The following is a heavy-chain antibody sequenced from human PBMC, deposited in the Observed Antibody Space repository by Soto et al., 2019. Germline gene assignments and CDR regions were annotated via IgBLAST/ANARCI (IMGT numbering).Heavy chain of an antibody. CDR2: INPSGGST. CDR1: GYTFTSYY. D-gene: IGHD1-1*01. CDR3: ATSRGVERGYYYYYYMDV. J-gene: IGHJ6*03. V-gene: IGHV1-46*01. Sequence: ASVKVSCKASGYTFTSYYMHWVRQAPGQGLEWMGIINPSGGSTSYAQKFQGRVTMTRDTSTSTVYMELSSLRSEDTAVYYCATSRGVERGYYYYYYMDVWGKGTTVTVSS.